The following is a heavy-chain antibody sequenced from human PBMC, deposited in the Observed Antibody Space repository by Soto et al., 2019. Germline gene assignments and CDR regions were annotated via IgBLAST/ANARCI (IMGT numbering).Heavy chain of an antibody. J-gene: IGHJ2*01. CDR3: ARDLGGAPYVDL. CDR2: IRKKVNSYTT. Sequence: EMQLVESGGRLVQPGGSLRLSCAASGFIFSDQYMDWVRQAPGKGLEWVGRIRKKVNSYTTEYAASVKGRFTVSRDDSKNSLYLHMNSLKTEDTAVYYCARDLGGAPYVDLWGRGTLVTVSP. V-gene: IGHV3-72*01. CDR1: GFIFSDQY. D-gene: IGHD3-16*01.